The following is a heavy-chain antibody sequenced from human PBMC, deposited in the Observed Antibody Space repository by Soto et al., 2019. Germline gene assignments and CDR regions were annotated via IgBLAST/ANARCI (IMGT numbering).Heavy chain of an antibody. CDR3: ARRGSGSYYDY. Sequence: EVQLLESGGGLVQPGGSLRLSCAASGFTFSSYAMRWVRQAPGKGLEWVSAMSGSGDSTYYADSVKGRFTVSRDNSNNTLYLQMNSLRSEDTAVDYCARRGSGSYYDYWCQVTLVTVSS. CDR2: MSGSGDST. D-gene: IGHD1-26*01. J-gene: IGHJ4*02. V-gene: IGHV3-23*01. CDR1: GFTFSSYA.